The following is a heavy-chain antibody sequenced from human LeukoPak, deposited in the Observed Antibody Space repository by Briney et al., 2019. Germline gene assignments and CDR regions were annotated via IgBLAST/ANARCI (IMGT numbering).Heavy chain of an antibody. D-gene: IGHD3-22*01. V-gene: IGHV1-2*02. CDR2: INPNSGGT. J-gene: IGHJ5*02. CDR3: AKDWRYYDSEFDP. CDR1: GYTFTDYY. Sequence: GASVKVSCKASGYTFTDYYIHWLRQAPGQGLEWMGWINPNSGGTNYAQKFQGRVTITADTSISTAYMELSRLRSDDTALYYCAKDWRYYDSEFDPWGQGTLVTVSS.